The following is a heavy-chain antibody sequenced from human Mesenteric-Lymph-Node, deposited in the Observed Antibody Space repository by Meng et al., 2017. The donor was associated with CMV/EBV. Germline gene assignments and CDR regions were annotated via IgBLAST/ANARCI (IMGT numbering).Heavy chain of an antibody. CDR3: ARGLGVEIRWEDAFRI. D-gene: IGHD2-21*01. Sequence: SETLSLTCAVYGGSFSDYYWSWIRQPPGKGLEWIGEINHSESTNYTPSLKSRVTISTGTSKNQFSLKLSSVTAADTAVYYCARGLGVEIRWEDAFRIWGQGTMVTVSS. CDR1: GGSFSDYY. J-gene: IGHJ3*02. CDR2: INHSEST. V-gene: IGHV4-34*01.